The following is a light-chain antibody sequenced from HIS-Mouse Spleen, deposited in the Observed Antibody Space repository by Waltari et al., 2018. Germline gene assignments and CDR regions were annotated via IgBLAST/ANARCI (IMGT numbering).Light chain of an antibody. V-gene: IGKV2-28*01. CDR2: LGS. CDR3: MQALQTPWT. Sequence: DIVMNQSPPSLPVTPGEPASISCRSSQSLLHSNGYNYLDWYLQKPGQSPQLLIYLGSNRASGVPDRFSGSGSGTDFTLKISRVEAEDVGVYYCMQALQTPWTFGQGTKLEIK. J-gene: IGKJ2*01. CDR1: QSLLHSNGYNY.